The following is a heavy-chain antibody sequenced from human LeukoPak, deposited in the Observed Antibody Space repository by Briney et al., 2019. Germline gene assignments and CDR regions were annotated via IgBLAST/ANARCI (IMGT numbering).Heavy chain of an antibody. CDR3: ARESIIVVVPAAIVSSWFDP. CDR1: GGSISSSNYY. D-gene: IGHD2-2*02. J-gene: IGHJ5*02. CDR2: IYTSGTT. V-gene: IGHV4-61*02. Sequence: PSETLSLTCTVAGGSISSSNYYWSWIRQPAGKGLEWIGRIYTSGTTNYNPSLESRVTISIDTSKNQFSLKLSSVTAADTAVYYCARESIIVVVPAAIVSSWFDPWGQGTLVTVSS.